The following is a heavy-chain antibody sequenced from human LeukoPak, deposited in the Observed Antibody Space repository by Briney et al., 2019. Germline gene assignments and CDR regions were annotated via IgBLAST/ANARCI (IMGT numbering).Heavy chain of an antibody. CDR3: ARLRYDYVWGSYHFDY. J-gene: IGHJ4*02. Sequence: SETLSLTCTVPGGSISSYYWSWIRQPAGKGLEWIGRIYASGSTNYNPSLKSRVTMSVDTSKNQFSLKLSSVTAADTAVYYCARLRYDYVWGSYHFDYWGQGTLVTVSS. D-gene: IGHD3-16*02. CDR2: IYASGST. V-gene: IGHV4-4*07. CDR1: GGSISSYY.